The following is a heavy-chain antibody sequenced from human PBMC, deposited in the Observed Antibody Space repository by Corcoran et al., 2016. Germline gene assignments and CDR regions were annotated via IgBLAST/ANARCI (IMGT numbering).Heavy chain of an antibody. CDR3: ARGPEGSSSSEVVYYYGMDV. D-gene: IGHD6-6*01. V-gene: IGHV1-69*01. J-gene: IGHJ6*02. CDR2: IIPIFGTA. Sequence: QVQLVQSGAEVKKPGSSVKVSCKASGGTFSSYAISWVRQAPGQGLEWMGGIIPIFGTANYAQKFQGRVTITADESTSTAYMELSSLRSEDTAVYYCARGPEGSSSSEVVYYYGMDVWGQGTTVTVSS. CDR1: GGTFSSYA.